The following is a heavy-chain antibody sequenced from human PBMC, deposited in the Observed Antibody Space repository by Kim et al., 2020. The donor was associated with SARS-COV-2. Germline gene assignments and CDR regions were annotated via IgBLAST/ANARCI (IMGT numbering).Heavy chain of an antibody. Sequence: ASVKVSCKASGYTFTSYDINWVRQATGQGLEWMGWMNPNSGNTGYAQKFQGRVTMTRNTSISTAYMEPSSLRSDDTAVYYCARGLGCTSTSCPYYFDYWGQGTLVTVSS. D-gene: IGHD2-2*01. CDR1: GYTFTSYD. CDR2: MNPNSGNT. CDR3: ARGLGCTSTSCPYYFDY. J-gene: IGHJ4*02. V-gene: IGHV1-8*01.